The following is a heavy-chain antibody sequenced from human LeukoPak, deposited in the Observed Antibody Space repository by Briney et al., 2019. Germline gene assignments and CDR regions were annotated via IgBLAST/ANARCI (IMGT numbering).Heavy chain of an antibody. CDR1: GFTFSSYA. Sequence: PGGSLRLSCAASGFTFSSYAMHWVRQAPGKGLEWVAVISYDGSNKYYADSVKGRFTISRDNSKNTLYLQMNSLRAEDTAVYYCPGGAYSSSWYGLDYWGQGTLVTVSS. J-gene: IGHJ4*02. D-gene: IGHD6-13*01. CDR3: PGGAYSSSWYGLDY. V-gene: IGHV3-30-3*01. CDR2: ISYDGSNK.